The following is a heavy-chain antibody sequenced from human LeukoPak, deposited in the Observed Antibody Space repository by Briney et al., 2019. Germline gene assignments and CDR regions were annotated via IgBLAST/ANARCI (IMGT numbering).Heavy chain of an antibody. CDR1: GFTFSDNW. CDR2: IEGDGTGT. Sequence: PGGSLRLSCAASGFTFSDNWMHWVRQAPEKGLVWVSRIEGDGTGTVYADSVKGRFTISRDNAKNTLYLQMNSLRAEDTAVYYCTRDYYYRMDVWGKGTTVTVSS. J-gene: IGHJ6*04. V-gene: IGHV3-74*01. CDR3: TRDYYYRMDV.